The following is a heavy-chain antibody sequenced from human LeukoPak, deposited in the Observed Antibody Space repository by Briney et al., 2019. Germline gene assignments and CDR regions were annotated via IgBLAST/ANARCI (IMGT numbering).Heavy chain of an antibody. V-gene: IGHV1-2*02. CDR1: GYTFTGYY. J-gene: IGHJ4*02. D-gene: IGHD3-10*01. CDR3: ATSSRTYGSGSYSRFDY. Sequence: GASVKVSCKASGYTFTGYYMHWVRQAPGQGLEWMGWINPNSGGTNYAQKFQGRVTMTRDTSISTAYMELSRLRSDDTAVYYCATSSRTYGSGSYSRFDYWGQGTLVTVSS. CDR2: INPNSGGT.